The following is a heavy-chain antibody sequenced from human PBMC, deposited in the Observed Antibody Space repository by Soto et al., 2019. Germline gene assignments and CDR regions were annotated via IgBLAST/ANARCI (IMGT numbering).Heavy chain of an antibody. CDR2: IYWNSNRI. D-gene: IGHD3-10*01. V-gene: IGHV3-9*02. CDR1: GFTSDDYA. Sequence: EVQLVESGGGLVQPGRSLRLSCVASGFTSDDYAMHWVRQVPGKGLEWVSGIYWNSNRIDYADSVKCRFIISRDNAKNSLSLQMNRLRAEDSSLSYCIKETSPGGVDPWGQGTLVTVPS. CDR3: IKETSPGGVDP. J-gene: IGHJ5*02.